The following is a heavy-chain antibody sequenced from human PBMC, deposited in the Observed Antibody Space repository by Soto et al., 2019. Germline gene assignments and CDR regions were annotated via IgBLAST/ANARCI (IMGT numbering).Heavy chain of an antibody. V-gene: IGHV1-69*01. CDR2: IIPIVGTG. CDR3: ARVVILVPTASTHYYYHMDV. D-gene: IGHD2-2*01. Sequence: QVQLVQSGAEVRTPGSSVTVSCKASGGTFSNYAISWVRQAPGQGREWMGGIIPIVGTGSYAQKFQGRVTITADEPTTTAYMELSSLRFEDTAVYYCARVVILVPTASTHYYYHMDVWGPGTTVTVSS. CDR1: GGTFSNYA. J-gene: IGHJ6*02.